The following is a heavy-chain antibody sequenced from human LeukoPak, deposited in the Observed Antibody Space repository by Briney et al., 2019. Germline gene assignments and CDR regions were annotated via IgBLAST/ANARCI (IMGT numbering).Heavy chain of an antibody. D-gene: IGHD3-22*01. CDR3: AREAWEYYDSSGYPTKHFDY. CDR2: IIPTFVTA. Sequence: ASVKVSCKASGGTFSSYAIRWVRQAPGQGLEWMGGIIPTFVTANYAQKFQGRVTITADESTSTAYMELSSLRSEDTAVYYCAREAWEYYDSSGYPTKHFDYWGQGTLVTVSS. V-gene: IGHV1-69*13. J-gene: IGHJ4*02. CDR1: GGTFSSYA.